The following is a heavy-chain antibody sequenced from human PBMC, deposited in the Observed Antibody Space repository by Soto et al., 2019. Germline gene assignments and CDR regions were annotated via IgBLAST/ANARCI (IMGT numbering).Heavy chain of an antibody. Sequence: QEQLVQSGAEGKKPGASVKVSCMTSGYTFTDYDIDWVRQAPGQGLEWIGWMHPNSGETGYAQKFQGRVTRTRSLSLSTAYLELSSLTSDDTAIYFCARVAVAARPRWYNWFDPWGQGTLVTVSS. CDR2: MHPNSGET. CDR1: GYTFTDYD. J-gene: IGHJ5*02. D-gene: IGHD2-15*01. V-gene: IGHV1-8*01. CDR3: ARVAVAARPRWYNWFDP.